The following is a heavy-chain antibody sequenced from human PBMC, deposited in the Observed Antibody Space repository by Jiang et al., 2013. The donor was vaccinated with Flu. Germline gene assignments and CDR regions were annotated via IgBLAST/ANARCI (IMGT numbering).Heavy chain of an antibody. V-gene: IGHV4-59*01. J-gene: IGHJ6*02. CDR2: IYYSGST. CDR1: GGSISNFH. CDR3: ARANRGNYYNYYYGMDV. Sequence: GPGLVKPSETLSLTCTVSGGSISNFHWSWIRQPPGKRLEWIGYIYYSGSTDYNASLKNRVTISLDTSKNQFSLKLRSVIAADTAVYYCARANRGNYYNYYYGMDVWGQGTTVTVSS. D-gene: IGHD1-26*01.